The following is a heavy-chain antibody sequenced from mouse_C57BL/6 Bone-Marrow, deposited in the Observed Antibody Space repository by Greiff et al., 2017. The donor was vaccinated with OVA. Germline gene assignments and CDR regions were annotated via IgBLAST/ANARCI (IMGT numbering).Heavy chain of an antibody. CDR2: INPNNGGT. J-gene: IGHJ1*03. CDR1: GYTFTDYY. D-gene: IGHD2-1*01. V-gene: IGHV1-26*01. CDR3: ARDGNSYWYFDV. Sequence: EVKLQQSGPELVKPGASVKISCKASGYTFTDYYMNWVKQSHGKSLEWIGDINPNNGGTSYNQKFKGKATLTVDKSSSTAYMELRSLTSEDSAVYYCARDGNSYWYFDVWGTGTTVTVSS.